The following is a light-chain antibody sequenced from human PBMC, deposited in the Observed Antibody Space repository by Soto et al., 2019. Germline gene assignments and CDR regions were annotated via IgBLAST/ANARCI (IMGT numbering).Light chain of an antibody. CDR1: QRISSD. V-gene: IGKV3-15*01. CDR3: QQYNNWPAIT. CDR2: GAS. Sequence: EIVMTQSPATLSVSPGERATLSSRASQRISSDLAWSQQKPGQGPRLLIYGASTRATGTPARFSGSGSGTEFTLTISSLQSEDFAVYYCQQYNNWPAITFGQGTRLEIK. J-gene: IGKJ5*01.